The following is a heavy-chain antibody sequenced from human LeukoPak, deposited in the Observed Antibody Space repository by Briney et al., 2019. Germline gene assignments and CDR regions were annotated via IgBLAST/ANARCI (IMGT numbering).Heavy chain of an antibody. J-gene: IGHJ4*02. Sequence: GGSLRLSCAASGFTFSSYAMSWVRQAPGKGLEWVSAISGSGGSIYYADSVKGRFTISRDNSKNTLYLQMNSLRAEDTAVYYCAKGLFYCSGGSCYSDFTYYFDYWGQGTLVTVSS. V-gene: IGHV3-23*01. CDR2: ISGSGGSI. CDR1: GFTFSSYA. D-gene: IGHD2-15*01. CDR3: AKGLFYCSGGSCYSDFTYYFDY.